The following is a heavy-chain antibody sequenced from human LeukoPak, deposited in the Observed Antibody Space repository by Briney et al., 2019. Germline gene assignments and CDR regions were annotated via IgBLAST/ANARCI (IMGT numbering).Heavy chain of an antibody. CDR3: ARGDYGDYLTLYYYYGMDV. V-gene: IGHV3-33*01. CDR1: GFTFSSYG. CDR2: IWYDGSNK. Sequence: PGGSLRLSCAASGFTFSSYGMPWVRQAPGKGLEWVAVIWYDGSNKYYADSVKGRFTISRDNSKNTLYLQMNSLRAEDTAVYYCARGDYGDYLTLYYYYGMDVWGQGTTVTVSS. J-gene: IGHJ6*02. D-gene: IGHD4-17*01.